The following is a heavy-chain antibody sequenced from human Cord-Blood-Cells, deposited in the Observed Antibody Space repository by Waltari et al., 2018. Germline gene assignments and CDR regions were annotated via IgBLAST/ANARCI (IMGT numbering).Heavy chain of an antibody. D-gene: IGHD3-10*01. CDR2: ISSSSSYI. J-gene: IGHJ3*02. V-gene: IGHV3-21*01. Sequence: EVQMGESGRGFGKPGGSMSLSRAASGFTFSSYSMNWVRQAPGKGLEWVSSISSSSSYIYYADSVKGRFTISRDNAKNSLYLQMNSLRAEDTAVYYCARSGYFGDAFDIWGQVTMVTVSS. CDR1: GFTFSSYS. CDR3: ARSGYFGDAFDI.